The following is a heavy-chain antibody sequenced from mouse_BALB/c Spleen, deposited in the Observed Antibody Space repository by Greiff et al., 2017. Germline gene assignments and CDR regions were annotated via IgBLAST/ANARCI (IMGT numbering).Heavy chain of an antibody. D-gene: IGHD1-1*01. J-gene: IGHJ2*01. CDR1: GFTFSSYA. V-gene: IGHV5-9-3*01. Sequence: EVQGVESGGGLVKPGGSLKLSCAASGFTFSSYAMSWVRQTPEKRLEWVATISSGGSYTYYPDSVKGRFTISRDNAKNTLYLQMSSLRSEDTAMYYCARQDYYGSSPFDYWGQGTTLTVSS. CDR3: ARQDYYGSSPFDY. CDR2: ISSGGSYT.